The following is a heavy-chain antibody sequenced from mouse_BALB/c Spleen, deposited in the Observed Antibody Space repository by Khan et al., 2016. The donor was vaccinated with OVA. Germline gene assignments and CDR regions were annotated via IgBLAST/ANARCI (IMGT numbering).Heavy chain of an antibody. V-gene: IGHV5-9-3*01. D-gene: IGHD1-1*01. Sequence: EVELVESGGGLVKPGGSLNFSCAASGFTLSNYAMSWVRQTPEKRLEWVATISSGGSYTYYPDSVKGRFTISRDNANNTLYLLMSSLRSEDTAMYYCARTPGYYGSNYFDYWGHGTTLTVSS. J-gene: IGHJ2*01. CDR1: GFTLSNYA. CDR2: ISSGGSYT. CDR3: ARTPGYYGSNYFDY.